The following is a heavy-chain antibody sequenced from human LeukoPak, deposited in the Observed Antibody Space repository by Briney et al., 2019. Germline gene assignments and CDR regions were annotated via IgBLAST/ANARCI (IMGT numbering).Heavy chain of an antibody. Sequence: SETLSLTCTVSGGSLSSYYWSWIRQSPGKGLEWIGYIYYNGNSNYNPSLKSRVTISVDTSKNQFSLKMNSVTAADTAVYYCARGPYYYNSDAAYYFDHWGQGALVTVSS. V-gene: IGHV4-59*01. D-gene: IGHD3-22*01. J-gene: IGHJ4*02. CDR3: ARGPYYYNSDAAYYFDH. CDR1: GGSLSSYY. CDR2: IYYNGNS.